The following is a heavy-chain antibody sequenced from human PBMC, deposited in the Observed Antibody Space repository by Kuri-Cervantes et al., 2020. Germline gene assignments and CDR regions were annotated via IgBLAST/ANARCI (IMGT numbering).Heavy chain of an antibody. D-gene: IGHD3-22*01. Sequence: GGSLRLSCAASGFTFSSYWMSWVRQAPGKGLEWVANIKQDGSEKYYVDSVKGRFTISRDNAKNSLYLQMNSLRAEDTAVYYCARVSGYYDSSVPSRLFYYYGMDVWGQGTTVTVSS. CDR3: ARVSGYYDSSVPSRLFYYYGMDV. CDR2: IKQDGSEK. V-gene: IGHV3-7*03. J-gene: IGHJ6*02. CDR1: GFTFSSYW.